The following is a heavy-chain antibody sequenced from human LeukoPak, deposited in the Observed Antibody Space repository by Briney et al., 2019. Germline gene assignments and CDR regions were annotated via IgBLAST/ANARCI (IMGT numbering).Heavy chain of an antibody. Sequence: GGSLRLSCAASGFTFSSYSMNWVRQAPGKGLEWVSSISSSSSYIYYADSVKGRFTISRDNAKNSLYLQMNSLRAEDTAVYYCASSRYDSSGYYCFDYWGQGTLVTVSS. V-gene: IGHV3-21*01. D-gene: IGHD3-22*01. CDR1: GFTFSSYS. CDR2: ISSSSSYI. CDR3: ASSRYDSSGYYCFDY. J-gene: IGHJ4*02.